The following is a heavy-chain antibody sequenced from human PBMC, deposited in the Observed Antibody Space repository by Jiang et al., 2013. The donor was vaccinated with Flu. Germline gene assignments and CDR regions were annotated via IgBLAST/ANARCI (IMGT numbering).Heavy chain of an antibody. V-gene: IGHV3-33*01. J-gene: IGHJ4*02. CDR3: ARGCRGGDCYGLDY. CDR2: IWYDGSNK. Sequence: GVVQPGRSLRLSCAASGFAFSSYGMHWVRQAPGKGLEWVAVIWYDGSNKYYADSVKGRFTISRDNSKNTLYLQMNSLRAEDTAVYYCARGCRGGDCYGLDYWGQGTLVTVSS. D-gene: IGHD2-21*02. CDR1: GFAFSSYG.